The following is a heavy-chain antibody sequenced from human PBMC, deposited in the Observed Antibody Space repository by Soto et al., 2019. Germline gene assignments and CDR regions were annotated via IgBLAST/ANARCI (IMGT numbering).Heavy chain of an antibody. V-gene: IGHV4-30-2*01. CDR3: ARWGTNVEMATAPIDY. J-gene: IGHJ4*02. D-gene: IGHD5-18*01. CDR2: IYHSGST. CDR1: SGSISSGGYY. Sequence: SETLSLTCTVSSGSISSGGYYWTWIRQQPGKGLEWIGYIYHSGSTYYNPSLKSRVTISVDRSKNQFSLKLSSVTAADTAVYYCARWGTNVEMATAPIDYWGQGTLVTVSS.